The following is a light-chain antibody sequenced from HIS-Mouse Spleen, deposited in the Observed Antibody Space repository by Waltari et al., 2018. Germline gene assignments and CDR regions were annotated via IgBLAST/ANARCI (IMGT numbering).Light chain of an antibody. Sequence: QLVLTQSPSASASLGASVKLTCTLSSGHSSYAIAWHQQQPEKGPRYLVKLNSGGSHSKGDGIPDRFSGSSSGAERYLTISSLQSEDEADYYCQTWGTGIRWVFGGGTKLTVL. CDR3: QTWGTGIRWV. V-gene: IGLV4-69*01. CDR2: LNSGGSH. J-gene: IGLJ3*02. CDR1: SGHSSYA.